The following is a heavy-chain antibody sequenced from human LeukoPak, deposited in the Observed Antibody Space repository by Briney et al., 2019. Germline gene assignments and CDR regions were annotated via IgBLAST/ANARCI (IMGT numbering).Heavy chain of an antibody. CDR3: AKVQSRGGDLGGVYY. J-gene: IGHJ4*01. CDR2: ISGSGGST. Sequence: PGGSLRLSCAASGFTFSSYAMSWVRQAPGRGLEWVSAISGSGGSTYYADSVKGRFTISRDNSKNTLYLQMNSLRAEDTAVYYFAKVQSRGGDLGGVYYWGQGTLVTVSS. CDR1: GFTFSSYA. V-gene: IGHV3-23*01. D-gene: IGHD3-10*01.